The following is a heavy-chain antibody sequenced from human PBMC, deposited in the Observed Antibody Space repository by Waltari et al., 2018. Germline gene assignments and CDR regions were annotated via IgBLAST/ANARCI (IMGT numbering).Heavy chain of an antibody. CDR3: ARNPMKWEQRRMDV. CDR1: GFTVSSNY. CDR2: IYSGGST. D-gene: IGHD1-26*01. J-gene: IGHJ6*02. Sequence: EVQLVESGGGLIQPGGSLRLSCAASGFTVSSNYMSWVRQAPGKGLEWVSVIYSGGSTYYADSVKGRFTISRDNSKNTLYLQMNSLRAEDTAVYYCARNPMKWEQRRMDVWGQGTTVTVSS. V-gene: IGHV3-53*01.